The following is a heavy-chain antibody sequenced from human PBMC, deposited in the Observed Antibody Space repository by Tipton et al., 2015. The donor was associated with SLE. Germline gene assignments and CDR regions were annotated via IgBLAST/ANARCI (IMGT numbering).Heavy chain of an antibody. CDR3: ARHCQLYSFVY. CDR2: IFYTGST. V-gene: IGHV4-39*07. D-gene: IGHD5-24*01. CDR1: DGSISSSNYY. J-gene: IGHJ4*02. Sequence: TLSLTCTVSDGSISSSNYYWGWIRQPPGKGLEWIGSIFYTGSTYYNPSLKSRVTISVDTSKNQFSLKLSSVTAADTAVYYCARHCQLYSFVYWGQGTLVTVSS.